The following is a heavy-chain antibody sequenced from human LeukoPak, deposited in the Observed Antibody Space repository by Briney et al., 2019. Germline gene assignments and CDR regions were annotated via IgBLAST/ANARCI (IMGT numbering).Heavy chain of an antibody. CDR1: GYTFTSYG. D-gene: IGHD3-16*01. V-gene: IGHV1-18*01. CDR3: ARMEGGIMITFGGVLNFDY. CDR2: ISAYNGNT. J-gene: IGHJ4*02. Sequence: ASVKVSCKASGYTFTSYGISWVRQAPGQGLEWMGWISAYNGNTNYAQKLQGRVTTTTDTSTSTAYMELRSLRSDDTAVYYCARMEGGIMITFGGVLNFDYWGQGTLVTVSS.